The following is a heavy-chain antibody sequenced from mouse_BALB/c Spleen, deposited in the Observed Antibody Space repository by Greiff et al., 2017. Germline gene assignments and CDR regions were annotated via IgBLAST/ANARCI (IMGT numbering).Heavy chain of an antibody. D-gene: IGHD2-1*01. V-gene: IGHV1S135*01. CDR2: IDPYNGGT. CDR3: ARSHYGNSAWFAY. Sequence: VHVKQSGPELVKPGASVKVSCKASGYAFTSYNMYWVKQSHGKSLEWIGYIDPYNGGTSYNQKFKGKATLTVDKSSSTAYMHLNSLTSEDSAVYYCARSHYGNSAWFAYWGQGTLVTVSA. CDR1: GYAFTSYN. J-gene: IGHJ3*01.